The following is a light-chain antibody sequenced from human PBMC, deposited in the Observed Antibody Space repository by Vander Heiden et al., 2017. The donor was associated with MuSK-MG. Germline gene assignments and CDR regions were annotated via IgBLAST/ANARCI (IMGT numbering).Light chain of an antibody. Sequence: SYVLTQPPSVSVAPGQTATIPLWGNNIARKSVPWYQRKPGQARVLVVYDESDRPSGSPERFSGSNSGNTATLTISTVEAGDEADYYCQVWDTVSDHLVVFGGGTKLTVL. CDR1: NIARKS. CDR2: DES. J-gene: IGLJ2*01. CDR3: QVWDTVSDHLVV. V-gene: IGLV3-21*02.